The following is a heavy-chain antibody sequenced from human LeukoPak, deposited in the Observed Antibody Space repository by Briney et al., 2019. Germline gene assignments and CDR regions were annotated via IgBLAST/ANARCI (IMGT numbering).Heavy chain of an antibody. CDR2: VFYSGST. CDR3: ARGSYYGSGSYYFDY. V-gene: IGHV4-31*03. Sequence: SETLSLTCTVSGGSISSGAYYWSWIRQHPGKGLGWIGYVFYSGSTYYIPSLKSRVAMSVDTSKSQFSLKLSSVTAADTAVYYCARGSYYGSGSYYFDYWGQGTLVTVSS. CDR1: GGSISSGAYY. D-gene: IGHD3-10*01. J-gene: IGHJ4*02.